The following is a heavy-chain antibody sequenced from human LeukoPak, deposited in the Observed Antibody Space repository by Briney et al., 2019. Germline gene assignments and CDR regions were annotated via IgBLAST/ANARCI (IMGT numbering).Heavy chain of an antibody. D-gene: IGHD3-10*01. Sequence: SETLSLTCTVSGDPISTLYWSWIRQPPGKGLEWIGYIYSGGSTDYNPSLKSRLTISVDTSKNQFSLKLRSVTAADTAVYYCARGFRGPNFDYWGQGTLVTVSS. CDR3: ARGFRGPNFDY. CDR2: IYSGGST. J-gene: IGHJ4*02. V-gene: IGHV4-59*01. CDR1: GDPISTLY.